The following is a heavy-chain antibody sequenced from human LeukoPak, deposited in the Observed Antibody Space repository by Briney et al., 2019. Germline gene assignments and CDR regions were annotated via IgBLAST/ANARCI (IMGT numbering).Heavy chain of an antibody. D-gene: IGHD1-26*01. Sequence: PGGSLRLSCAASGFTFSSYAMHWVRQAPGKGLEGVAVISYDGSNKYYADSVKGRFTISRDNSKNTLYLQMNSLRAEDTAVYYCARDGTQWELLRRIDYWGQGTLVTVSS. J-gene: IGHJ4*02. CDR3: ARDGTQWELLRRIDY. CDR2: ISYDGSNK. V-gene: IGHV3-30-3*01. CDR1: GFTFSSYA.